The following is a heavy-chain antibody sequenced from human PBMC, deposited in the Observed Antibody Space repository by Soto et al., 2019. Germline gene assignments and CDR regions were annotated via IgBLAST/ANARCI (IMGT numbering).Heavy chain of an antibody. Sequence: QVQLVQSGAEVKKPGASVKVSCKASGYTFTSYDINWVRQATGQGLEWMGWMNPNSGNTGYAQKFQGRVTMTRNTSINTAYMALSSLRSEDTAVYYCARVNEWLGALEYWGQGTLVTVSS. D-gene: IGHD6-19*01. J-gene: IGHJ4*02. CDR2: MNPNSGNT. V-gene: IGHV1-8*01. CDR1: GYTFTSYD. CDR3: ARVNEWLGALEY.